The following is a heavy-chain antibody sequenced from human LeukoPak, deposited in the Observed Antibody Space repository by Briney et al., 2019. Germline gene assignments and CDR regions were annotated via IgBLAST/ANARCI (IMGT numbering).Heavy chain of an antibody. CDR2: ISWNSGSI. CDR1: GFPFSSYS. Sequence: GGSLRLSCAASGFPFSSYSMNWVRQAPGKGLEWVSGISWNSGSIGYAESVKGRFTISRDNAKNSLYLQMNSLRAEDTALYYCATSSREGEDSSGWASFDYWGQGTLVTVSS. J-gene: IGHJ4*02. CDR3: ATSSREGEDSSGWASFDY. D-gene: IGHD6-19*01. V-gene: IGHV3-9*01.